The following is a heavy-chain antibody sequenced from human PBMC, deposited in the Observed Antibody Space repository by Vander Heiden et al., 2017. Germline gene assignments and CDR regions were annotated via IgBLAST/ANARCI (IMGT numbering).Heavy chain of an antibody. CDR1: GFTFSSYA. V-gene: IGHV3-23*01. CDR2: ISGSGGST. CDR3: AKDLLVVVAAPGGMDV. D-gene: IGHD2-15*01. Sequence: EVQLLESGGGLVQPGGSLRLACAASGFTFSSYAMSWVRQAPAKGLEWVSAISGSGGSTYYADSVKGRFTISRDNSKNTLYLQMNSLRAEDTAVYYCAKDLLVVVAAPGGMDVWGQGTTVTVSS. J-gene: IGHJ6*02.